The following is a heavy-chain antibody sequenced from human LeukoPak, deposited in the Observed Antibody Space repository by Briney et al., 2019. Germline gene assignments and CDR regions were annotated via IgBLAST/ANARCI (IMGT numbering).Heavy chain of an antibody. CDR1: GFTFSSYT. CDR3: SSSLNILIDVEYVK. Sequence: GGSLRLSCAASGFTFSSYTMHWVRQAPGKGLEWVALISYEGTNKYYADSVKGRFTISRDNSKNTLYLQMNSLRAEDTAIYYCSSSLNILIDVEYVKWGPGTLVTVSS. V-gene: IGHV3-30-3*01. J-gene: IGHJ4*02. CDR2: ISYEGTNK. D-gene: IGHD2-15*01.